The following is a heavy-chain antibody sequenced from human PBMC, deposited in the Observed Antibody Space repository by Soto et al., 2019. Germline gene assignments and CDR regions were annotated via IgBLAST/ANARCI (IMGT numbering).Heavy chain of an antibody. CDR3: SRVAVANGFDY. Sequence: QVQLVQSGAEVKTPGSSVKVSCKASGGTFSSYAISWVRQSPGQGLEWMGGIIPIFGTANYAQKFQGRVTITADETTSTAYMEMSSLRSGDTAVYYCSRVAVANGFDYWGQGTLVTVSS. J-gene: IGHJ4*02. D-gene: IGHD6-19*01. CDR2: IIPIFGTA. CDR1: GGTFSSYA. V-gene: IGHV1-69*01.